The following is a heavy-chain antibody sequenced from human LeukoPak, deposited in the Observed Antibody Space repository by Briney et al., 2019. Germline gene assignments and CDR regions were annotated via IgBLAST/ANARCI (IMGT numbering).Heavy chain of an antibody. Sequence: PGGSLRLSCAASGFPFSSYAMNWVRQAPGKGLEWVSLINGGGDDTYYADSVKGRFTISRDNSKNALYLQMYSLRADDTAVYFCAKGAARQIGGAGMLYDGWGQGVLVTVSS. D-gene: IGHD1-1*01. CDR1: GFPFSSYA. V-gene: IGHV3-23*01. CDR2: INGGGDDT. CDR3: AKGAARQIGGAGMLYDG. J-gene: IGHJ4*02.